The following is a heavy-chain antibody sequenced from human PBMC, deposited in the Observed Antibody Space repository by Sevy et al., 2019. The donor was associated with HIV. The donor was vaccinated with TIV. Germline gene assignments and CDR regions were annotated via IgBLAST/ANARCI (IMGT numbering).Heavy chain of an antibody. Sequence: GGSLRLSCAASGFTFSSYSMNWVHQAPGKGLEWVSSISSTSSYIYYADSVKGRFTISRDNAKNSLYLQMNSLRAEDTAVYYCARGRDQRIYGMDVWVQGTTVTVSS. D-gene: IGHD1-1*01. CDR2: ISSTSSYI. J-gene: IGHJ6*02. V-gene: IGHV3-21*01. CDR3: ARGRDQRIYGMDV. CDR1: GFTFSSYS.